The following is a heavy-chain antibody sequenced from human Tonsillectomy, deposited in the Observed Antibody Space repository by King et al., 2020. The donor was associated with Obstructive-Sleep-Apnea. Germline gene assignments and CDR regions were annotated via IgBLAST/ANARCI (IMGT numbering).Heavy chain of an antibody. CDR2: IYYSGST. Sequence: QLQESGPGLVKPSETLSLTCTVSGGSISSYYWSWIRQPPGKGLEWIGYIYYSGSTNYNPSLKSRVTISVDTSKNQFSLKLSSVTAADTAVYYCARVKAVAGRIDYWGQGTLVTVSS. V-gene: IGHV4-59*01. CDR3: ARVKAVAGRIDY. CDR1: GGSISSYY. D-gene: IGHD6-19*01. J-gene: IGHJ4*02.